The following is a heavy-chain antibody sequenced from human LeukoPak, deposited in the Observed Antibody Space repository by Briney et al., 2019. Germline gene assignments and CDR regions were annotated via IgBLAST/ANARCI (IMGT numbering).Heavy chain of an antibody. Sequence: PSQTLSVTCTVSGGSISSGSYYWSWIRQPAGKGLEWIGRIYTSGSTNYNPSLKSRVTISVDTSKNQFSLKLSSVTAADTAVYYCAAKRELSWFDPWGQGTLVTVSS. CDR2: IYTSGST. D-gene: IGHD1-7*01. J-gene: IGHJ5*02. V-gene: IGHV4-61*02. CDR3: AAKRELSWFDP. CDR1: GGSISSGSYY.